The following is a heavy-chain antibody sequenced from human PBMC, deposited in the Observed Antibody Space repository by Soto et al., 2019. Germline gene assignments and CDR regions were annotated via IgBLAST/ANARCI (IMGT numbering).Heavy chain of an antibody. CDR1: VGSFSGYY. J-gene: IGHJ6*02. V-gene: IGHV4-34*01. CDR3: AREFEDIVVVPAAMPPTYYYYGMDV. D-gene: IGHD2-2*01. CDR2: INHSGST. Sequence: PSETLSLTCAVYVGSFSGYYWSWIRQPPGKGLEWIGEINHSGSTNYNPSLKSRVTISVDTSKNQFSLKLSSVTAADTAVYYCAREFEDIVVVPAAMPPTYYYYGMDVWGQGTTVS.